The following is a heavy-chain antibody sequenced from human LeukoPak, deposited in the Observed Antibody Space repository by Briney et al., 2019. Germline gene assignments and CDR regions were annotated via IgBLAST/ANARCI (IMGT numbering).Heavy chain of an antibody. D-gene: IGHD3-10*01. CDR2: IRYDESNK. V-gene: IGHV3-30*02. CDR1: GFPFSNYG. Sequence: GGSLRLSCAASGFPFSNYGMHWVRQAPGKRPEWVSFIRYDESNKYYADSVKGRFAISKDNSKNTLYLQMNSLRPEDTAVYYCASGDDYGSGAIFNFWGQGTLVTVSS. CDR3: ASGDDYGSGAIFNF. J-gene: IGHJ4*02.